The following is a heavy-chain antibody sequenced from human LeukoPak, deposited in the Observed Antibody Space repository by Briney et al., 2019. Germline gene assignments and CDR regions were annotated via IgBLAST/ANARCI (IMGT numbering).Heavy chain of an antibody. CDR3: AKGIRTGYGY. CDR2: INHSGST. D-gene: IGHD1-1*01. J-gene: IGHJ4*02. V-gene: IGHV4-34*01. CDR1: GGSFSGYY. Sequence: TSETLSLTCAVYGGSFSGYYWSWIRQPPGKGLEWIGEINHSGSTNYNPSLKSRVTISLDTSKNQFSLKVMYLTAADTAVYFCAKGIRTGYGYWGQGTLVTVSS.